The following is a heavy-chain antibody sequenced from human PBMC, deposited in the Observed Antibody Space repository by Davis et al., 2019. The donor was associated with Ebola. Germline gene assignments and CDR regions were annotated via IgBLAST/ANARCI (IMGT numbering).Heavy chain of an antibody. CDR2: TYFNSKYFR. CDR3: ARGWLKGYLDY. J-gene: IGHJ4*02. Sequence: LRLSCAISGDSVSGNNGAWNWIRQSPSRGLEWLGRTYFNSKYFRDYAVSVRGRITINADPSKNQFSLHLNSVTPEDTAIYYCARGWLKGYLDYWGQGTLVTVSS. V-gene: IGHV6-1*01. D-gene: IGHD3-22*01. CDR1: GDSVSGNNGA.